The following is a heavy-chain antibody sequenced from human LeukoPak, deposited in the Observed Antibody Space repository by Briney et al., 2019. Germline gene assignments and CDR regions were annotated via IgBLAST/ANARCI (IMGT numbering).Heavy chain of an antibody. V-gene: IGHV4-59*01. J-gene: IGHJ4*02. CDR2: IYYSGST. CDR1: GGSISSYY. Sequence: SETLFLTCTVSGGSISSYYWSWIRQPPGKGLEWIGYIYYSGSTNYNPSLKSRVTISVDTSKNQFSLKLSSVTAADTAVYYCARDGIAAAAPDYWGQGTLVTVSS. D-gene: IGHD6-13*01. CDR3: ARDGIAAAAPDY.